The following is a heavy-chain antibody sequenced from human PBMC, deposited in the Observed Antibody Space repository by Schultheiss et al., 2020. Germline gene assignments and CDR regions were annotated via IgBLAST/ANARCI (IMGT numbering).Heavy chain of an antibody. CDR3: ARKSSTVTTRRWFDP. CDR2: INHSGST. D-gene: IGHD4-11*01. V-gene: IGHV4-34*01. Sequence: SQTLSLTCAVYGGSFSGYYWSWIRQPPGKGLEWIGEINHSGSTNYNPSLKSRVTISVDTSKNQFSLKLSSVTAADTAVYYCARKSSTVTTRRWFDPWGQGTLVTVSS. CDR1: GGSFSGYY. J-gene: IGHJ5*02.